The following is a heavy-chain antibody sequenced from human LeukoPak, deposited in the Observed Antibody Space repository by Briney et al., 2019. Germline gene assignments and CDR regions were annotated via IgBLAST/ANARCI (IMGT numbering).Heavy chain of an antibody. CDR2: ISHDGSNK. CDR3: ARDHSSGWYAVEY. V-gene: IGHV3-30*03. CDR1: GFTFSSYG. J-gene: IGHJ4*02. Sequence: GGSLRLSCAASGFTFSSYGMHWVRQAPGKGLEWVAVISHDGSNKYYADSVKGRFTISRDNSKNTMFLQMSSLRAEDTAVYYCARDHSSGWYAVEYWGQGTLVTVSS. D-gene: IGHD6-19*01.